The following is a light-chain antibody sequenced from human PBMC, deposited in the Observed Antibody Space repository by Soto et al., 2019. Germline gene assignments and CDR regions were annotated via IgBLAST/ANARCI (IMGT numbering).Light chain of an antibody. CDR1: STDIGSFKY. CDR3: SSYSSITTVL. CDR2: EVV. V-gene: IGLV2-14*01. J-gene: IGLJ2*01. Sequence: QSVLTQPASVSGSPGQSVTISCTGTSTDIGSFKYVSWYQQHPGKAPKLIILEVVNRPSGVSNRFSGSKSGNTASLTISGLQADDEADYYCSSYSSITTVLFGGGTKLTVL.